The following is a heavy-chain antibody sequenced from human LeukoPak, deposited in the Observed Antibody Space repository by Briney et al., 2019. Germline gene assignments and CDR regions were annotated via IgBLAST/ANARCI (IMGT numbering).Heavy chain of an antibody. CDR1: GFTFSSYA. CDR3: ARGEEAIVVGWFDP. Sequence: GGSLRLSCAASGFTFSSYAMHWVRQAPGKGLEWVAVISYDGSNKYYADSVKGRFTISRDNSKNTLYLQMNSLRAEDTAVYYCARGEEAIVVGWFDPWGQGTLVTVSS. D-gene: IGHD3-22*01. J-gene: IGHJ5*02. V-gene: IGHV3-30*04. CDR2: ISYDGSNK.